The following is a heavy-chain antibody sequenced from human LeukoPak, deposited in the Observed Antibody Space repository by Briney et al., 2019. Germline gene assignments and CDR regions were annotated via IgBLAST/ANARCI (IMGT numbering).Heavy chain of an antibody. CDR1: GFPFSTYT. Sequence: GGSLRLSCAASGFPFSTYTVSWVRQAPGKGLQWVSTIIGGDGTIYYADSVKGRFTIYRDNSKNALYLQMNSLKPEDTAMYYCARDPYLPSWAFYFDYCGQGTLVTVSS. CDR2: IIGGDGTI. J-gene: IGHJ4*02. V-gene: IGHV3-23*01. D-gene: IGHD2-2*01. CDR3: ARDPYLPSWAFYFDY.